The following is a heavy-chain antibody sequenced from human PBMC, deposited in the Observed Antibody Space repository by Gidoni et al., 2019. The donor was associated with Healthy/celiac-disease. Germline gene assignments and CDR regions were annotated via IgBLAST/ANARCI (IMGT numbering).Heavy chain of an antibody. J-gene: IGHJ5*02. V-gene: IGHV1-24*01. CDR1: GYTLAELS. CDR2: FDPEDGET. CDR3: ATNLGTTNWFDP. Sequence: QVQLVQSGAEVKKPGASVKVSCKVSGYTLAELSMHWVRQAPGRGLEWMGGFDPEDGETFYVQKFQGRITMTEDTSTDTAYMELTSLRSEDTAVYYCATNLGTTNWFDPWGQGTLVTVSS. D-gene: IGHD1-7*01.